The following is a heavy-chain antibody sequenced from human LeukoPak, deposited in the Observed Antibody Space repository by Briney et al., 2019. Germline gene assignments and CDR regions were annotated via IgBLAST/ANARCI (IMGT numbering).Heavy chain of an antibody. CDR2: INHSGST. V-gene: IGHV4-34*01. CDR3: ARSGASVPSYWYFDL. CDR1: GGSFSGYY. Sequence: SETLPLTCAVYGGSFSGYYWSWIRQPPGKGLEWIGEINHSGSTDYNPSLKSRVTISVDTSKNQFSLKLSSVTAADTAVYYCARSGASVPSYWYFDLWGRGTLVTVSS. D-gene: IGHD2-2*01. J-gene: IGHJ2*01.